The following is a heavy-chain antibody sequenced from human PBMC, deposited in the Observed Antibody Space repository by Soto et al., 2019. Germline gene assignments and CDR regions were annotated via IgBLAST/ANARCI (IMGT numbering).Heavy chain of an antibody. V-gene: IGHV4-31*03. CDR1: GGFISRGGYY. D-gene: IGHD2-2*01. Sequence: QVQLQESGPGLVEPSQTLSLTCSVSGGFISRGGYYWSWIRQFPGNGLEWIGYIHYRGSTYYNPSLKSRGSISVDMSKNQLSLNLTSVTAADTAVYYCARCRDAFGFDSWGQGTLVTVSS. CDR2: IHYRGST. J-gene: IGHJ4*02. CDR3: ARCRDAFGFDS.